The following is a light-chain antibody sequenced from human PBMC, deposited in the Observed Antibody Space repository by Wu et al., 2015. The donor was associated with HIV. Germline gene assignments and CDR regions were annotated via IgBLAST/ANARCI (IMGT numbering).Light chain of an antibody. J-gene: IGKJ2*01. CDR1: QSVSSGY. V-gene: IGKV3-20*01. CDR2: GAS. Sequence: EIVLTQSPGTLSLSPGERVTLSCRASQSVSSGYLAWYQQKPGQAPRLLIYGASSRATGIPDRFSGSGSGTDFTLTISRLEPEDCAVYYCQQYGSSPRTFGQGTKLEIK. CDR3: QQYGSSPRT.